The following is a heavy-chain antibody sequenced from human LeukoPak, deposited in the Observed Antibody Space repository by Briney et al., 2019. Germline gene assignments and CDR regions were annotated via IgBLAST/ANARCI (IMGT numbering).Heavy chain of an antibody. V-gene: IGHV3-30-3*01. CDR2: MSYDGSNK. CDR1: GFTFSSYA. D-gene: IGHD3-22*01. Sequence: GGSLRLSFAASGFTFSSYAMHWVRQAPGKGLEWVAVMSYDGSNKYYADSVKGRFSISRDNSKNTLYLQMNSLRAEDTAVYYCAREYYDSSGYWGLLNYFDYWGQGTLVTVSS. J-gene: IGHJ4*02. CDR3: AREYYDSSGYWGLLNYFDY.